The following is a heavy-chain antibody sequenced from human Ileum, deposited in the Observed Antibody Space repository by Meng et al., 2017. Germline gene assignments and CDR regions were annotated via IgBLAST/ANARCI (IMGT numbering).Heavy chain of an antibody. D-gene: IGHD6-19*01. V-gene: IGHV1-18*01. CDR1: GYSFTTFG. J-gene: IGHJ4*02. CDR3: ARDRQWVFDY. Sequence: VQMVQSGSVVKKPGASVKVSCKPSGYSFTTFGISWVRQAPGQGLEWMGWIDPGNGNRSFAQKFQDRITLTTETTTTTAYMELRSLRSDDTAIFYCARDRQWVFDYWGQGTLVTVSS. CDR2: IDPGNGNR.